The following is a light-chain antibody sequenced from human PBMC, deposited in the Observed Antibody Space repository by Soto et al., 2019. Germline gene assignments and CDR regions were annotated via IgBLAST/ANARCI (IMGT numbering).Light chain of an antibody. V-gene: IGLV1-40*01. CDR2: GNS. CDR3: QSYDSSLSGVV. J-gene: IGLJ2*01. Sequence: QSVLTQPTSVSGAPGQRVTISCTGSSSNIGAGYDVHWYQQLPGTAPKLLIYGNSNRPSGVPDRFSGSKSGTSASLAITGLQAEDEADYYRQSYDSSLSGVVFGGGTKLTVL. CDR1: SSNIGAGYD.